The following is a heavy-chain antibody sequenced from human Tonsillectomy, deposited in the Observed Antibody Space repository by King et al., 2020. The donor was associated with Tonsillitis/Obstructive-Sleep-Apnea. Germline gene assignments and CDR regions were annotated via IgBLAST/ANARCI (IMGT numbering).Heavy chain of an antibody. CDR2: IIPILGIA. CDR3: AREMGANCGGDCYSGRGPFDL. CDR1: GGTFSSYA. J-gene: IGHJ2*01. D-gene: IGHD2-21*02. V-gene: IGHV1-69*10. Sequence: QLVQSGAEVKKPGSSVKVSCKASGGTFSSYAISWVRQAPGQGLEWMGGIIPILGIANYAQKFQGRVTITADKSTSTAYMELSSLRSEDTAVYYCAREMGANCGGDCYSGRGPFDLWGRGTLVTVSS.